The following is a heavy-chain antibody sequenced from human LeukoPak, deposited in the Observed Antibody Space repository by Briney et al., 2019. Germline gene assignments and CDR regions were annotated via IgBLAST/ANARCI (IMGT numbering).Heavy chain of an antibody. D-gene: IGHD2-2*01. CDR3: ASEASCGEWYLDH. Sequence: GGSLRLSCAASGFTFSNYPMHWVRQAPGKGLEWVAGISFDGSGKFYADSVKGRFTISRDNSKSTLYLQMNSLSVEDTAIYYCASEASCGEWYLDHLGQGTPLTVSS. CDR1: GFTFSNYP. CDR2: ISFDGSGK. V-gene: IGHV3-30*04. J-gene: IGHJ4*02.